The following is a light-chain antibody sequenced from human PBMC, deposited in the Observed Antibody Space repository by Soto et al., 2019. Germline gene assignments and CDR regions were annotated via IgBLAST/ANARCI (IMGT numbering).Light chain of an antibody. J-gene: IGKJ1*01. CDR2: GAS. CDR1: QSVTNNY. V-gene: IGKV3-20*01. Sequence: EIVLTQSPATLSLSPGERATLSCRASQSVTNNYLAWYQKKPGQAPRLLIYGASNRATDVPDRFSGSGSGTDFTLTIKRLESEDFAVYYCQRYGTSVLAFGQGTKVEI. CDR3: QRYGTSVLA.